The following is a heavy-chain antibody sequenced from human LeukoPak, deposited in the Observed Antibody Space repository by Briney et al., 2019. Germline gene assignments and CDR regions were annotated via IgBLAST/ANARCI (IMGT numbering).Heavy chain of an antibody. CDR1: GGSISSYY. Sequence: SETLSLXCTVSGGSISSYYWSWIRQPPGKGLEWVGYIYYSGSTNYNPSLKSRVTISVDTSKNQFSLKLSSVTAADTAVYYCARISGWPYYFDYWGQRTLVTVSS. CDR3: ARISGWPYYFDY. V-gene: IGHV4-59*01. J-gene: IGHJ4*02. CDR2: IYYSGST. D-gene: IGHD6-19*01.